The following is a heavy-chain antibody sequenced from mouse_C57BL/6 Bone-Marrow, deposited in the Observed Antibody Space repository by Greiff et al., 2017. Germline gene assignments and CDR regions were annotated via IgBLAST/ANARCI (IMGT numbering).Heavy chain of an antibody. Sequence: QVQLQQPGAELVKPGASVKMSCKASGYTFTSYWITWVKQRPGQGLEWIGDIYPGSGSTNYNEKFKSKATLTVDTSSSTAYMQLSSLTSEDSAVYYCARPSFYDYGSSYGYFDVWGTGTTVTVSS. J-gene: IGHJ1*03. D-gene: IGHD1-1*01. CDR1: GYTFTSYW. CDR3: ARPSFYDYGSSYGYFDV. V-gene: IGHV1-55*01. CDR2: IYPGSGST.